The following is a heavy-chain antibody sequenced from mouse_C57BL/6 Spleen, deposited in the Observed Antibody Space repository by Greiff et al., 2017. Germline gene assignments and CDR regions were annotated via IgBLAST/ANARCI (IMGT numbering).Heavy chain of an antibody. CDR1: GFTFRSHT. CDR2: LSGGGGNT. J-gene: IGHJ3*01. CDR3: AGSSTWFAY. D-gene: IGHD1-1*01. V-gene: IGHV5-9*01. Sequence: ESGGGLVKPGGSLKPPRAASGFTFRSHTMSGVRQTPEKRPEWVANLSGGGGNTYYTDSVKGRLTISRDNAKNALYLQMSSVRSEDTALYYCAGSSTWFAYWGQGTLVTVSA.